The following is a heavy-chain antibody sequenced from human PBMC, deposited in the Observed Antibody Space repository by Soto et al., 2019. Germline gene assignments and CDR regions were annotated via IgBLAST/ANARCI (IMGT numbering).Heavy chain of an antibody. Sequence: SETLSLTCTVSGGSVSSGSYYWSWIRQPPGKGLEWIGYIYYSGSTNYNPSLKSRVTISVDTSKNQFSLKLSSVTAADTAVYYCAREPAYSPPIWSGYYSEIAGGDYWGQGTLVTVSS. J-gene: IGHJ4*02. CDR3: AREPAYSPPIWSGYYSEIAGGDY. V-gene: IGHV4-61*01. D-gene: IGHD3-3*01. CDR2: IYYSGST. CDR1: GGSVSSGSYY.